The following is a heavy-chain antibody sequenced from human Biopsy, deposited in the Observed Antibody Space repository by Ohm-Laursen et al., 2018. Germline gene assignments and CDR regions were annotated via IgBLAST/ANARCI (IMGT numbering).Heavy chain of an antibody. CDR1: GGSISSDY. CDR3: ARATNITGWHYYYFDCMDV. Sequence: SGTLSFTSTVSGGSISSDYWSWIRQTPGKGLEWIGYIYYSGSTNSNPSLNSRVTISVDTSKNQYSLRLNFVTAATAAVDYCARATNITGWHYYYFDCMDVWGQGTTVTVSS. D-gene: IGHD3-3*01. J-gene: IGHJ6*02. CDR2: IYYSGST. V-gene: IGHV4-59*01.